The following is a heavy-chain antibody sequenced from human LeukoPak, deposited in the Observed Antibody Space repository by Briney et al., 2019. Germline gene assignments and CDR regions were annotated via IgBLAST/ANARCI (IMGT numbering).Heavy chain of an antibody. CDR2: IYSGGNT. CDR3: ARKTDSGGQGDY. D-gene: IGHD3-22*01. CDR1: GFTFSSYA. Sequence: GGSLRLSCAAFGFTFSSYAMTWVRQAPGKGLECVSVIYSGGNTYYADSVKGRFTISRDNSKNTLYLQMNSLRAEDTAVYYCARKTDSGGQGDYWGPGTLVTVSS. J-gene: IGHJ4*02. V-gene: IGHV3-66*01.